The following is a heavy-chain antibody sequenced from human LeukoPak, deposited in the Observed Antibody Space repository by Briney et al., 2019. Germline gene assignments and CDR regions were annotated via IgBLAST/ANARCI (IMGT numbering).Heavy chain of an antibody. CDR2: ISSDGTSI. V-gene: IGHV3-30*19. CDR1: GFTFSSYG. Sequence: QPGGPLRLSCAASGFTFSSYGMHWVRQAPGKGLDWVSVISSDGTSIYYADSVKGRFTISRDNSKNTLFLQMDNLRVDDSSVYYCARGPGPAGGSSGWYYFDYWGQGTLVTVSS. D-gene: IGHD6-19*01. J-gene: IGHJ4*02. CDR3: ARGPGPAGGSSGWYYFDY.